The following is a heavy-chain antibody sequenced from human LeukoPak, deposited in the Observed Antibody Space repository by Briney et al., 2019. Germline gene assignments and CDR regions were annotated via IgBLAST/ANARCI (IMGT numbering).Heavy chain of an antibody. D-gene: IGHD2-2*02. CDR3: ARAPYTTGRSFYFDS. V-gene: IGHV3-33*01. CDR1: GFIFSSYG. J-gene: IGHJ4*02. Sequence: GGSLRLSCAASGFIFSSYGMHWVRQAPGKGLEWVAIIWYDGSKTYYADSVKGRFTISRDNLSNTLYLQMNSLRAEDTALYFCARAPYTTGRSFYFDSWGQGTLVTVSS. CDR2: IWYDGSKT.